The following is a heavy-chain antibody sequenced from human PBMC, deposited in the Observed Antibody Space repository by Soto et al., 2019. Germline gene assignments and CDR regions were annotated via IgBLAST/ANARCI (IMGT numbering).Heavy chain of an antibody. CDR1: GGPLISYA. CDR3: ARENPSSGYYNYYGMDV. J-gene: IGHJ6*02. V-gene: IGHV1-69*01. D-gene: IGHD3-22*01. Sequence: SVKVSCKASGGPLISYAISWVRQAPGQGLEWMGGIIPIFGTANYAQKFQGRVTITADESTSTAYMELSSLRSEDTAVYYCARENPSSGYYNYYGMDVWGQGTTVTVSS. CDR2: IIPIFGTA.